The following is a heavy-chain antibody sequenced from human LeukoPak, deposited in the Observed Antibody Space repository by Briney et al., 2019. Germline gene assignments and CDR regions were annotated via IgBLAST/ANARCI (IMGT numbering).Heavy chain of an antibody. V-gene: IGHV3-23*01. J-gene: IGHJ4*02. CDR1: GFTFSSYA. CDR3: ARDRHYYYGSGSYYDY. D-gene: IGHD3-10*01. CDR2: ISGSGGST. Sequence: GGSLRLSCAASGFTFSSYAMSWARQAPGKGLEWVSAISGSGGSTYYADSVKGRFTISRDNSKNTLYLQMNSLRAEDTAVYYCARDRHYYYGSGSYYDYWGQGTLVTVSS.